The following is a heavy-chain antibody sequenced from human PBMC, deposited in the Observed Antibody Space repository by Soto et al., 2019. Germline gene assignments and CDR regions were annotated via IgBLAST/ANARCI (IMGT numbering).Heavy chain of an antibody. CDR3: ARGRDSGLYYFDY. V-gene: IGHV3-13*01. J-gene: IGHJ4*02. CDR2: ISTAGNT. CDR1: GFTFSNYD. D-gene: IGHD2-21*01. Sequence: PGGSLTLSCAASGFTFSNYDMHWVRQATGKGLEWVSTISTAGNTYSPGSVKGRFTISRENAKNSLYLQMNSLRVDDTAVYYCARGRDSGLYYFDYWGQGTLVTVSS.